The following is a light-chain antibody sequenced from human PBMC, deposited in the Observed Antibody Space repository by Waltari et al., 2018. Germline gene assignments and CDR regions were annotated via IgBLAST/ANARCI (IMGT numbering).Light chain of an antibody. J-gene: IGLJ3*02. CDR1: SGSLSTTSY. Sequence: QTVVTQEPSLSVSPGGTVTLTCALSSGSLSTTSYASWYQQRPGQTPRTLVYKAYSRSSGVPDRFSGSILGNKAALIITGAQADDEAGYYCLIYMGSGIWVFGGGTKLTVL. CDR2: KAY. CDR3: LIYMGSGIWV. V-gene: IGLV8-61*01.